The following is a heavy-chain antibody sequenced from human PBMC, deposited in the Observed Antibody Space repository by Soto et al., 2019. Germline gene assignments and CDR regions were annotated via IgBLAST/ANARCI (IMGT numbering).Heavy chain of an antibody. V-gene: IGHV2-5*01. CDR1: GFSLSTSGVG. Sequence: QITLKESGPTLVKPTQTLTLTCTFSGFSLSTSGVGVGWIRQPPGKALEWLALIYWNDDKRYSPSLKSRLTIPKDTSKHQVVLTMTNMDPVDTATYYCAHTRLRYFASAEGHYFDYWGQGTLVTVSS. J-gene: IGHJ4*02. CDR3: AHTRLRYFASAEGHYFDY. D-gene: IGHD3-9*01. CDR2: IYWNDDK.